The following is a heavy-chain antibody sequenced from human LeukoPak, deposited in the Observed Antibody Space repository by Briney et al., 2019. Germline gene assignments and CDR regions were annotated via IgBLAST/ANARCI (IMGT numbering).Heavy chain of an antibody. CDR3: ARDSGDGSGTYYPYGMDV. J-gene: IGHJ6*02. CDR1: GFTFSSYN. CDR2: ISRSSIYI. Sequence: PGGSLRLSCAASGFTFSSYNMNWVRQAPGKGLEWVSSISRSSIYIYYADSVKGRFTISRDNAENSLSLQMNSLRAEGTAVYYCARDSGDGSGTYYPYGMDVWGQGTTVTVSS. D-gene: IGHD3-10*01. V-gene: IGHV3-21*01.